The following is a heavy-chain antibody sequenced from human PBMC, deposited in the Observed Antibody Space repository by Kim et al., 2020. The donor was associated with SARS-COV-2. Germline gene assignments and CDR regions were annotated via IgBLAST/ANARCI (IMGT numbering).Heavy chain of an antibody. V-gene: IGHV4-59*01. Sequence: SETLSLTCTVSGGSISSYYWSWIRQPPGKGLEWIGYIYYSGSTNYNPSLKSRVTISVDTSKNQFSLKLSSVTAADTAVYYCARNYDYGDYENYLDYWGQGTLVTVSS. CDR2: IYYSGST. D-gene: IGHD4-17*01. J-gene: IGHJ4*02. CDR1: GGSISSYY. CDR3: ARNYDYGDYENYLDY.